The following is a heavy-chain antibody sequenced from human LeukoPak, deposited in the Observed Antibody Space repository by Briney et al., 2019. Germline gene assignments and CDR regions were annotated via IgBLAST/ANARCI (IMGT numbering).Heavy chain of an antibody. CDR3: AKEGTAQISTWYDY. J-gene: IGHJ4*02. CDR2: VSYEGKSQ. D-gene: IGHD6-13*01. Sequence: GGSLRLSCATSGFTFSNYGMHGVRQAPGKGLEWVAVVSYEGKSQYYADSVRGRFTISRDNFKNTLYLQMNSLRGEDTPVYYCAKEGTAQISTWYDYWGQGTLVTVSS. V-gene: IGHV3-30*18. CDR1: GFTFSNYG.